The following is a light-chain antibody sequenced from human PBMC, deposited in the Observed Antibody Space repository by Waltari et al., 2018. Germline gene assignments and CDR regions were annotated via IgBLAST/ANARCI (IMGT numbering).Light chain of an antibody. CDR3: QHYGSAPPYT. Sequence: EIVLTQPPGTLSLSPGQTATPPCWASQSFSSSFLAWYQQRPGQAPRLLIYAASNRATGIPDRFRGSGSGTDFTLTITRLEPEDFAVYYCQHYGSAPPYTFGQGTKLEIK. J-gene: IGKJ2*01. V-gene: IGKV3-20*01. CDR1: QSFSSSF. CDR2: AAS.